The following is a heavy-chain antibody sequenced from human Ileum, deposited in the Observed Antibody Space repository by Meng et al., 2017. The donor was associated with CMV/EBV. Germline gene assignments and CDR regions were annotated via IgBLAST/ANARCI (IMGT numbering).Heavy chain of an antibody. V-gene: IGHV1-2*02. CDR3: ARVVYDSSGYSGDY. CDR2: INPNSGGT. D-gene: IGHD3-22*01. Sequence: ASVKVSCKASGYAFTDYYIHWLRQAPGQGLEWMGWINPNSGGTNHAQKFQGRVTMTRDTSISTAYMELSRLRSDDTAVYYCARVVYDSSGYSGDYWGQGTLVTVSS. CDR1: GYAFTDYY. J-gene: IGHJ4*02.